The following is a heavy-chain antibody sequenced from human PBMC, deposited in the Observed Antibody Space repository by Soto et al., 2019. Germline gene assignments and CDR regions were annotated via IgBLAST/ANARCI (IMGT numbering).Heavy chain of an antibody. CDR2: IKSKTEGGTT. J-gene: IGHJ3*02. Sequence: GGSLRLSCAASGFTFSNAWMSWVRQAPGKGLEWVGRIKSKTEGGTTDYAAPVKGRFTISRDDSKNTLYLQMNSLKTEDTAVYYCTTGVLNAFDIWGQGTMVTVSS. V-gene: IGHV3-15*01. CDR1: GFTFSNAW. CDR3: TTGVLNAFDI.